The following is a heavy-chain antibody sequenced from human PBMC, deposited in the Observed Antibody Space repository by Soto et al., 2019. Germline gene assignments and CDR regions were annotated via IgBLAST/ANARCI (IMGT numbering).Heavy chain of an antibody. CDR1: GFSLTTSGVG. CDR3: VRMNVDSYQFYYAMDV. Sequence: QITLKESGPTLVKPTQTLTLTCTFSGFSLTTSGVGVGWIRQPPGKALEWLALIFWNDDERYSPSLKSRLTITKDTSKNQVVLTMTNMDPVDTATYYCVRMNVDSYQFYYAMDVWGQGTTVTVSS. CDR2: IFWNDDE. J-gene: IGHJ6*02. V-gene: IGHV2-5*01. D-gene: IGHD4-17*01.